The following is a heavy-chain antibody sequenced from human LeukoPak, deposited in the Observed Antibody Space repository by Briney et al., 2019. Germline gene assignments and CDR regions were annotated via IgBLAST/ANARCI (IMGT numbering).Heavy chain of an antibody. V-gene: IGHV3-7*01. CDR1: GFTFTNYG. Sequence: GGSLRLSCAASGFTFTNYGMHWVRQAPGKGLEWVANIKEDGSEKKYLDSVKGRFTISRDNARNSLYLQMNSLRAEDTGVYFCARLTGGSPDDNWGQGTLAIVSS. CDR3: ARLTGGSPDDN. CDR2: IKEDGSEK. D-gene: IGHD3-9*01. J-gene: IGHJ4*02.